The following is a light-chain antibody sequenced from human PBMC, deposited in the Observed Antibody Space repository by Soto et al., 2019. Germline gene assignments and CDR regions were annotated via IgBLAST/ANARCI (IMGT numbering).Light chain of an antibody. J-gene: IGKJ1*01. CDR1: QSISVW. Sequence: DIQMTQSPSTLSASVGDRVTITFRASQSISVWLAWYQRKEGKAPNLLIYKASRLESGVPSRFSGSGSETDFTLTLSGLQPGDSATYHCQQYNSYSPTLGKGTKVDI. CDR3: QQYNSYSPT. CDR2: KAS. V-gene: IGKV1-5*03.